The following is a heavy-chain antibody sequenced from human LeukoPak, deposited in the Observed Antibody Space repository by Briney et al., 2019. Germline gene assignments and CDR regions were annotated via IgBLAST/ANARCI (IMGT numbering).Heavy chain of an antibody. Sequence: GGSLRLSXAASGFTFSSSWMHWVRQAPGKGLEWVSRISTYGSTTTYADSVKGRFTISRDNAKNTLYLQMNSLRAEDTAVYYCARETVSGSYLGWGQGTLVTVSS. D-gene: IGHD1-26*01. J-gene: IGHJ4*02. CDR3: ARETVSGSYLG. CDR1: GFTFSSSW. CDR2: ISTYGSTT. V-gene: IGHV3-74*01.